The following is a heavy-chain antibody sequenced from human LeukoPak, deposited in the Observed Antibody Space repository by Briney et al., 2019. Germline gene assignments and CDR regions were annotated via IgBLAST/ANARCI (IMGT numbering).Heavy chain of an antibody. CDR2: IESKGNNYAT. J-gene: IGHJ5*02. CDR1: GFTSSGSA. Sequence: GGSLKLSCAASGFTSSGSAAHWVRQASGKGLEWVGRIESKGNNYATAYAASVEGRFTISRDDSKNMAYLQIHSLKTEDTAVYYCAILVYRTRYVPFDLWGQGTLVTVSS. V-gene: IGHV3-73*01. CDR3: AILVYRTRYVPFDL. D-gene: IGHD1-14*01.